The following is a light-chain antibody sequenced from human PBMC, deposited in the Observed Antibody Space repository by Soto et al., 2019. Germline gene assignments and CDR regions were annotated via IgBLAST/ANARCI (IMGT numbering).Light chain of an antibody. V-gene: IGKV3-20*01. CDR1: QSVSSSY. CDR3: QQYGSSPWT. J-gene: IGKJ1*01. Sequence: EIVLTQSPGTLSLSPGERATLSCRASQSVSSSYLAWYQQKPGQAPRLLIYDASSRATGIPDRFSGSGSGTDFTLTIGRLEPEDFAVYYCQQYGSSPWTFGQGTKVDIK. CDR2: DAS.